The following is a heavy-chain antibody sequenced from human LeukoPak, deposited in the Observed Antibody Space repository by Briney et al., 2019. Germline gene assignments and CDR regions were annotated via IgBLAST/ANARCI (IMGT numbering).Heavy chain of an antibody. J-gene: IGHJ4*02. CDR1: GFIFSHYG. CDR2: ISYDGSKK. V-gene: IGHV3-30*18. CDR3: VKEGRDSTFGVLVPFDY. Sequence: GGSLRLSCEASGFIFSHYGIHWVRQAPGMGLEWVAVISYDGSKKYYADSVEGRFTISRDNSKKTVHLQMNSLRAEDTAVYYCVKEGRDSTFGVLVPFDYWGQGTVVIVSS. D-gene: IGHD3-3*01.